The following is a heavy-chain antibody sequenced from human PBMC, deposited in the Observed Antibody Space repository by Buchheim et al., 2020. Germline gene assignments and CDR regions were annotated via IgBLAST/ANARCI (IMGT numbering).Heavy chain of an antibody. J-gene: IGHJ6*02. CDR3: AKRDGMDV. V-gene: IGHV3-30*18. CDR1: GFTFSSYG. CDR2: ISYDGSNK. Sequence: QVQLVESGGGVVQPGRSLRLSCAASGFTFSSYGMHWVRQAPGKGLEWVAVISYDGSNKYYADSVKGRFTISRDNSKNTLYLQMNSLRAEDTAVYYCAKRDGMDVWGQGTT.